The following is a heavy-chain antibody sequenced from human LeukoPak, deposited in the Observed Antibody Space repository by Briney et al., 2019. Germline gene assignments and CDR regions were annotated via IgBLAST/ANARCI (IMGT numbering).Heavy chain of an antibody. V-gene: IGHV1-2*02. J-gene: IGHJ5*02. CDR3: ARAGSGYSYGHRNWFDP. CDR2: INPNSGGT. Sequence: ASVKVSCKASGYTFTGYYMHWVRQAPGQGLEWMGWINPNSGGTNYAQKFQGRVTMTRDTSISTAYMELSRLRSDDTAVYYCARAGSGYSYGHRNWFDPWGQGTLVTVSS. D-gene: IGHD5-18*01. CDR1: GYTFTGYY.